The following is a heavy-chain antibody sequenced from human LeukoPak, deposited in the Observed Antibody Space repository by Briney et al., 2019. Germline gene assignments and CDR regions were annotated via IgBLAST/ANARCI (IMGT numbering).Heavy chain of an antibody. Sequence: SETLSLTCTVSGGSISSHYWSWIRQPPGKGLEWIGYINYSGSTNYNPSLKSRVTISVDTSKNQFSLKLSSVTAADTAVYYCARTTSKYNWFDPWGQGTLVTVSS. CDR1: GGSISSHY. J-gene: IGHJ5*02. CDR2: INYSGST. V-gene: IGHV4-59*11. D-gene: IGHD4-11*01. CDR3: ARTTSKYNWFDP.